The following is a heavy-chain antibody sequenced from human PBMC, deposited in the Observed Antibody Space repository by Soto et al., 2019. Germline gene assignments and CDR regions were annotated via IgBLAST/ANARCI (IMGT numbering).Heavy chain of an antibody. Sequence: EVQLVESGGGLIQPGGPLSPPCAAPGCNFIRKYMIWVRQDPGKGLEWVSILYSGGTTYYADAVKGRFTISRDTSENTLYLQMNSLRAEDTAVYYCARGLYDSGSFYFDFWGQGTLVTVSS. V-gene: IGHV3-53*01. CDR3: ARGLYDSGSFYFDF. J-gene: IGHJ4*02. CDR1: GCNFIRKY. CDR2: LYSGGTT. D-gene: IGHD3-10*01.